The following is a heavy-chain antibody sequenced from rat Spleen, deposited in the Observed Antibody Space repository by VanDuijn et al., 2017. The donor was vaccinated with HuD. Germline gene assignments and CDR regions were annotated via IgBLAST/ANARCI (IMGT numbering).Heavy chain of an antibody. V-gene: IGHV5-25*01. CDR2: ISYNGGST. D-gene: IGHD4-3*01. J-gene: IGHJ3*01. CDR3: ARQDTSGYSNWFTY. CDR1: GFTFSNCD. Sequence: EVQLVESGGGLVQPGRSMKLSCVASGFTFSNCDMAWVRQAPKKGLEWVAYISYNGGSTYYRDSVKGRFTISRDNTRSTQFLQMDSLRSEDTATYYCARQDTSGYSNWFTYWGQGTLVTVSS.